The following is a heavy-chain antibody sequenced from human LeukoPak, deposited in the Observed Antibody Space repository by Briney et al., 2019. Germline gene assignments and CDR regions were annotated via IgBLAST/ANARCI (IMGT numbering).Heavy chain of an antibody. CDR1: GFTFSSYG. CDR2: ISGSGGST. Sequence: GGSLRLSCAASGFTFSSYGMSWVRQAPGKGLECVSAISGSGGSTYYADSVKGRFTTSRDNSKNTLYLQMNSLRAEDTAVYYCAKVLIVILPAAIGYWGQGTLVTVSS. D-gene: IGHD2-2*01. J-gene: IGHJ4*02. CDR3: AKVLIVILPAAIGY. V-gene: IGHV3-23*01.